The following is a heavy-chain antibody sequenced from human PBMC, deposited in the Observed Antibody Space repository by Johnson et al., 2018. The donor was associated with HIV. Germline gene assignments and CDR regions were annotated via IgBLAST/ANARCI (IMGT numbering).Heavy chain of an antibody. D-gene: IGHD3-3*01. J-gene: IGHJ3*02. Sequence: VQLVESGGGVVRPGGSLRLSCAASGFTFDDYGMSWVRQAPGKGLEWVSGINWNGTNTGYADSVKGRFTISRDNAKNSLYLQMNSLRAEDTALYYCARPVFGVVSSPIDAFGIWGQGTTVTVSS. CDR2: INWNGTNT. CDR1: GFTFDDYG. V-gene: IGHV3-20*04. CDR3: ARPVFGVVSSPIDAFGI.